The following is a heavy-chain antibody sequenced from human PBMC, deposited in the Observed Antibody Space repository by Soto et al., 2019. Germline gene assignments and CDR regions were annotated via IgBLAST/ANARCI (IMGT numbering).Heavy chain of an antibody. CDR3: ARTLREYYYDSSGSSDY. V-gene: IGHV1-69*13. D-gene: IGHD3-22*01. CDR1: GGTFSSYA. Sequence: SVKVSCKASGGTFSSYAISWVRQAPGQGLEWMGGIIPIFGTANYAQKFQGRVTITADESTSTAYMELSSLRSEDTAVYYCARTLREYYYDSSGSSDYWGQGTLVTVSS. J-gene: IGHJ4*02. CDR2: IIPIFGTA.